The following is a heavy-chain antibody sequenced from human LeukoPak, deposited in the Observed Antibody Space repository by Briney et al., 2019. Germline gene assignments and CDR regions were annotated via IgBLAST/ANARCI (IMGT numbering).Heavy chain of an antibody. CDR3: ARDYVWGSSESDY. J-gene: IGHJ4*02. D-gene: IGHD7-27*01. Sequence: GGSLRLSCAASGFTFSNYWMTWFRQTPGKGLEWVGNIKPDGSEKYYVDSVKGRFTISRDNAKNSLFLQMSSLRLEDTAIYYCARDYVWGSSESDYWGQGTLVTVSS. CDR1: GFTFSNYW. CDR2: IKPDGSEK. V-gene: IGHV3-7*01.